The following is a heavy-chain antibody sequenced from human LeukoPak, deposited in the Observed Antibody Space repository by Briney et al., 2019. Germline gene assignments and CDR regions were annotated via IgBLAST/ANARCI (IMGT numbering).Heavy chain of an antibody. CDR1: GYTFTSYD. Sequence: ASVKVSCKASGYTFTSYDINWVRQATGQGLEWMGWMNPNSGNTGYAQKFQGRVTITRNTSISTAYMELSSLRSEDTAVYYCASGGIAGWYFDLWGRGTLVTVSS. D-gene: IGHD1-14*01. CDR2: MNPNSGNT. J-gene: IGHJ2*01. CDR3: ASGGIAGWYFDL. V-gene: IGHV1-8*03.